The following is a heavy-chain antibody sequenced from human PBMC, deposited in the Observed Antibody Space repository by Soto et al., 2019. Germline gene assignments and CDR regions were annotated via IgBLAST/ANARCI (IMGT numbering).Heavy chain of an antibody. J-gene: IGHJ4*02. D-gene: IGHD6-19*01. CDR2: FSNSGSTM. Sequence: GGSLRLSCAASGFTLSKYWMHWVRQAPGKGLEWVSYFSNSGSTMFYADSVKGRFTISRDNAKNSVYLHMHSLRAEDTAVYYCARGGGSGWYSGWGQGTLVTVSS. CDR3: ARGGGSGWYSG. V-gene: IGHV3-48*04. CDR1: GFTLSKYW.